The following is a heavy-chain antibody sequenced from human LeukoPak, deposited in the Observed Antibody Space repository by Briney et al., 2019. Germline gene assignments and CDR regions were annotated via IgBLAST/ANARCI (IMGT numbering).Heavy chain of an antibody. CDR3: ARSPEVLRFDY. D-gene: IGHD3-3*01. Sequence: SETLSLTCTVPGGSISSYYWSWIRQPPGKGLEWIGYIYYSGSTNYNPSLKSRVTISVDTSKNQFSLKLSSVTAADTAVYYCARSPEVLRFDYWGQGTLVTVSS. CDR1: GGSISSYY. CDR2: IYYSGST. V-gene: IGHV4-59*01. J-gene: IGHJ4*02.